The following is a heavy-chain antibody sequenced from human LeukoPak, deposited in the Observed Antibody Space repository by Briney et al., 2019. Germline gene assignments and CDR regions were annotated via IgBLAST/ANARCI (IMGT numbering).Heavy chain of an antibody. CDR2: IKQDGSEK. J-gene: IGHJ5*02. Sequence: GGSLRLSCAASGFTFSSYWMSWVRQAPGKGLEWVANIKQDGSEKYYVDSVKGRFTISRDNAKNSLYLQMNSLRAEDTAVYYCARDCSSTSYYRGGFDPWGQGTLVTVSS. D-gene: IGHD2-2*01. CDR3: ARDCSSTSYYRGGFDP. CDR1: GFTFSSYW. V-gene: IGHV3-7*01.